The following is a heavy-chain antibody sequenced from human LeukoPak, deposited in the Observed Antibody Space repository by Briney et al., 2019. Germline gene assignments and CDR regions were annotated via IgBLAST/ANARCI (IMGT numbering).Heavy chain of an antibody. CDR1: GGSFSGYY. V-gene: IGHV3-23*01. D-gene: IGHD2-21*02. CDR2: ISGSGGST. CDR3: AKFTAPFGPSPFDY. J-gene: IGHJ4*02. Sequence: ETLSLTCAVYGGSFSGYYWSWVRQAPGKGLEWVSAISGSGGSTYYADSVKGRFTISRDNSKNTLYLQMNSLRAEDTAVYYCAKFTAPFGPSPFDYWGQGTLVTVSS.